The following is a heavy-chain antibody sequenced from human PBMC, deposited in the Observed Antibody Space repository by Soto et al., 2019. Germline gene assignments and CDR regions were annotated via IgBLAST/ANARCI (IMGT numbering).Heavy chain of an antibody. V-gene: IGHV3-23*01. CDR2: IGGSGGYK. Sequence: EVQLLESGGGLVQPGGSLRLSCAASGFFFSSYAMSWVRQAPGKGLEWVSGIGGSGGYKSYADSVKGRFTISRDNSNNTLYLKMESLGAEDTAVYYCAKDAAMVSSTFNYFDYWGQGTLVAVSS. J-gene: IGHJ4*02. CDR1: GFFFSSYA. CDR3: AKDAAMVSSTFNYFDY. D-gene: IGHD6-13*01.